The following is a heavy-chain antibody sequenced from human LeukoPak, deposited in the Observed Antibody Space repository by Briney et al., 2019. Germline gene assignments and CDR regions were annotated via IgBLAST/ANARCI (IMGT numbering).Heavy chain of an antibody. CDR2: INVGNGNT. D-gene: IGHD3-9*01. V-gene: IGHV1-3*01. Sequence: ASVKVSCKASGYTFTSYAIHWVRQAPGQRLEWMGWINVGNGNTKYSQKFQGRVTFSRDTSASTVYMELSSLKSEDTAVYYCARDNPYYDILTGYSWFDPWGQGTLVTVSS. CDR1: GYTFTSYA. CDR3: ARDNPYYDILTGYSWFDP. J-gene: IGHJ5*02.